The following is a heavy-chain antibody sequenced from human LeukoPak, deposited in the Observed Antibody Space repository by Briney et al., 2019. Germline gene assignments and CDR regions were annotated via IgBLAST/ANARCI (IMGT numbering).Heavy chain of an antibody. CDR1: GYTFTSYD. CDR2: MNPNSGNT. J-gene: IGHJ4*02. V-gene: IGHV1-8*01. CDR3: ARDPPRVTNLYSGYDSTDY. D-gene: IGHD5-12*01. Sequence: GASVKVSCKASGYTFTSYDINWVRQATGQGLEWMGWMNPNSGNTGYAQKFQGRVTMTRNTSINTAYMELSGLRSEDTAVYYCARDPPRVTNLYSGYDSTDYWGQGILVTVSS.